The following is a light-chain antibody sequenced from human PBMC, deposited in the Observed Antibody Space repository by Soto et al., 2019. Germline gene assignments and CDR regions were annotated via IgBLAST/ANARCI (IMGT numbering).Light chain of an antibody. CDR3: PSFENSLGGWL. CDR2: GDS. J-gene: IGLJ2*01. CDR1: SSNIGAGYN. V-gene: IGLV1-40*01. Sequence: QSVLTQPPSVSGAPGQRVTISCTGSSSNIGAGYNVHWYQQVPGTAPKLLIYGDSNRPSGVPDRFSGSKSGTSASLAITGLRGGVGAEYSRPSFENSLGGWLFGGGTKATVL.